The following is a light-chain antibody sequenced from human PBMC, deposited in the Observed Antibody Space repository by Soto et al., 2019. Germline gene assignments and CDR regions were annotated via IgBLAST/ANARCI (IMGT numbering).Light chain of an antibody. CDR3: SSHTSSSTSYI. CDR2: DVS. CDR1: SSDVGGYNY. J-gene: IGLJ1*01. Sequence: QSVLTQPASVSGSPGQSITISCTGTSSDVGGYNYVSWYQQHPGKAPKLMIYDVSNRPSGVSNRFSGSKSANTASLTISGLQAEDEADYYCSSHTSSSTSYIYGTRTKDTVL. V-gene: IGLV2-14*01.